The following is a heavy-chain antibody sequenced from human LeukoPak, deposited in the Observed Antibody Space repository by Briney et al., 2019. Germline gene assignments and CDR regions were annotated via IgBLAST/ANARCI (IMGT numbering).Heavy chain of an antibody. Sequence: PSETLSLTCTVSGDSISSSYWSWIRQPPGKGLEWIGYVFHTGDTNSNPSLKSRVTVSLDTSKRQVSLRLTSGTAADTAVYYCARHPFATPFDRWGRGILVTVSS. CDR1: GDSISSSY. D-gene: IGHD2-15*01. CDR3: ARHPFATPFDR. J-gene: IGHJ5*02. V-gene: IGHV4-59*08. CDR2: VFHTGDT.